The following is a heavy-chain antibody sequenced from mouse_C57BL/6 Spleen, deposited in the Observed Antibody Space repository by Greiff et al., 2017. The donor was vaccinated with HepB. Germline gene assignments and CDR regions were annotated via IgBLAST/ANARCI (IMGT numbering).Heavy chain of an antibody. Sequence: VQVVESGAELARPGASVKLSCKASGYTFTSYGISWVKQRTGQGLEWIGEIYPRSGNTYYNEKFKGKATLTADKSSSTAYMELRSLTSEDSAVYFCARRRDYSNYSDYWGQGTTLTVSS. J-gene: IGHJ2*01. CDR1: GYTFTSYG. V-gene: IGHV1-81*01. CDR3: ARRRDYSNYSDY. CDR2: IYPRSGNT. D-gene: IGHD2-5*01.